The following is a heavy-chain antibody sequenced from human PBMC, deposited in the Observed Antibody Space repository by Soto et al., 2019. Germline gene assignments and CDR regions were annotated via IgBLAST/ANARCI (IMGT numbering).Heavy chain of an antibody. CDR1: GFTFSSYG. Sequence: QVQLVESGGGVVQPGRSLRLSCATSGFTFSSYGMHWVRQAPGKGLEWVAVIWYDGSNKYYADSVKGRFTISRDNSKNTLYLQMNSLRAEDTAVYYCARGGMTSAYGMDVWGQGTTVTVSS. CDR3: ARGGMTSAYGMDV. V-gene: IGHV3-33*01. J-gene: IGHJ6*02. CDR2: IWYDGSNK. D-gene: IGHD4-17*01.